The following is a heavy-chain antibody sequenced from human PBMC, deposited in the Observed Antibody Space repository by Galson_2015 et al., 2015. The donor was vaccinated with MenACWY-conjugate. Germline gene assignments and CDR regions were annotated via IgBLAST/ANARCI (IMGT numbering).Heavy chain of an antibody. CDR2: IYYNRGT. J-gene: IGHJ4*02. V-gene: IGHV4-59*01. CDR3: ARGATNYDVSGYYHY. D-gene: IGHD3-22*01. Sequence: WIRQAPGKTLEWIGHIYYNRGTSYNPSLKSRVTISIDTSRNQFSLKLSSVTAADTAVYYCARGATNYDVSGYYHYWGQGTLVTVSS.